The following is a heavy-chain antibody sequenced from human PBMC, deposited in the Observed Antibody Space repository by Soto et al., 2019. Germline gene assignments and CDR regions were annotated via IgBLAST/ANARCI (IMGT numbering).Heavy chain of an antibody. CDR3: ARDGTVTYGMDV. Sequence: PGESLKISCAASGFTFSSYAMHWVRQAPGKGLEWVVVISYDGSNKYYADSVKGRFTISRDNSKNTLYLQMNSLRAEDTAVYYCARDGTVTYGMDVWGQGTTVTVSS. D-gene: IGHD4-4*01. CDR1: GFTFSSYA. V-gene: IGHV3-30-3*01. CDR2: ISYDGSNK. J-gene: IGHJ6*02.